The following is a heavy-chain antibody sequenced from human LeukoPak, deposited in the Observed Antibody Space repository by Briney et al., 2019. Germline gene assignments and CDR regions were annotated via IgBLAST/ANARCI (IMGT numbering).Heavy chain of an antibody. J-gene: IGHJ6*04. CDR3: AREWNYYGSGIMDV. CDR1: GFTFSSYW. Sequence: PGGSLRLSCVASGFTFSSYWMSWVRQAPGKALEWVANIKQDGGEKYYVGSVKGRFTVSRDNAKYSLYLQMNSLRAEDTAVYYCAREWNYYGSGIMDVWGKATTVTVSS. CDR2: IKQDGGEK. D-gene: IGHD3-10*01. V-gene: IGHV3-7*01.